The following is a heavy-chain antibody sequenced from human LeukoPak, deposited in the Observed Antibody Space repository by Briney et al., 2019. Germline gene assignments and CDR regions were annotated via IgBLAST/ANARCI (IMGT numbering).Heavy chain of an antibody. CDR1: GGSINSYY. D-gene: IGHD4-17*01. CDR2: IYYSGST. V-gene: IGHV4-59*01. CDR3: AWRGIGYGDYLDY. J-gene: IGHJ4*02. Sequence: SETLSLTCTVSGGSINSYYWSWIRQPPGKGLEWIGYIYYSGSTNYNPSLKSRVTISADTSKNQFSLRLSSVTAADTAVYYCAWRGIGYGDYLDYWGQGTLVTVSS.